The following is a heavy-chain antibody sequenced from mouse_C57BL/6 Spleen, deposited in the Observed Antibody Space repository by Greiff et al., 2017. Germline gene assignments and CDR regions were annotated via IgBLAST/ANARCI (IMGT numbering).Heavy chain of an antibody. CDR1: GYTFTDYN. J-gene: IGHJ3*01. CDR3: ARGWVLAY. V-gene: IGHV1-22*01. CDR2: INPNNGGT. Sequence: VQLQQPGPELVKPGASVKLSCKASGYTFTDYNMHWVKQSPGQSLEWIGYINPNNGGTSYNQKFKGKATLTVNKSSSTAYMELRSLTAEESAVYYCARGWVLAYGGQGTLVTVSA. D-gene: IGHD3-3*01.